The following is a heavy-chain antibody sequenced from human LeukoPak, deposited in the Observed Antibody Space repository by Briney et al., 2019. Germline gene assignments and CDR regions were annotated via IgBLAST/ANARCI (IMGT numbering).Heavy chain of an antibody. J-gene: IGHJ4*02. CDR1: GFTFRTSA. V-gene: IGHV3-23*01. Sequence: GGSLRLSCAASGFTFRTSAMNWVRHAPGKGLEWVALISDSGTSTYYGESVTGRFSTSRDNSNNRLFLQMNSLKVEDTASYFCATDNHLASWGQGTQVTVPA. CDR2: ISDSGTST. CDR3: ATDNHLAS. D-gene: IGHD1-14*01.